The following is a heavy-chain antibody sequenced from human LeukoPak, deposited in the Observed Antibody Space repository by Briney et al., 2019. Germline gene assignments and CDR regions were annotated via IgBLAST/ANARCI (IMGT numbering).Heavy chain of an antibody. V-gene: IGHV1-8*01. J-gene: IGHJ5*02. Sequence: ASVKVSCKASVYTFRIHDINWVRQAPGQGLEWMGWVSPKTGRTGYAQKFQGRVYMTTNASLSTAYMELSSLRSDDTAVYFCARESERNDGWFDPWGQGTLVTVSS. CDR3: ARESERNDGWFDP. D-gene: IGHD1-1*01. CDR2: VSPKTGRT. CDR1: VYTFRIHD.